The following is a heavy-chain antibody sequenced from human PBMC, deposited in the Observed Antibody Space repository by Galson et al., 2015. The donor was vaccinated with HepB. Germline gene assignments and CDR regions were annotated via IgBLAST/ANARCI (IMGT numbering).Heavy chain of an antibody. CDR2: ISSTGDFM. V-gene: IGHV3-21*01. Sequence: SLRLSCAASGFTFSDYSMNWVRQAPGEGLEWVSSISSTGDFMHYADSMKGRFTISRDNAKNSLFLQMDSLRVEDTAVYYCARDYRPGFGSGTYYPSWFDPWGQGTLVTVSS. J-gene: IGHJ5*02. CDR3: ARDYRPGFGSGTYYPSWFDP. CDR1: GFTFSDYS. D-gene: IGHD3-10*01.